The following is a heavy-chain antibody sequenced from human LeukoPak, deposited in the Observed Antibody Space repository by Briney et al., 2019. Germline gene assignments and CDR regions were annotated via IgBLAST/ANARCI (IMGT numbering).Heavy chain of an antibody. Sequence: QTLSLTCAISGDSVSSNSAAWNWIRQSPSRGLEWLGRTYYRSKWYNDYAESVKSRITINSDTSKNQFSLHLNSVTPEDTAVYYCARKGTMTTPFDYWGQGNLVTVSS. J-gene: IGHJ4*02. D-gene: IGHD4-11*01. V-gene: IGHV6-1*01. CDR3: ARKGTMTTPFDY. CDR1: GDSVSSNSAA. CDR2: TYYRSKWYN.